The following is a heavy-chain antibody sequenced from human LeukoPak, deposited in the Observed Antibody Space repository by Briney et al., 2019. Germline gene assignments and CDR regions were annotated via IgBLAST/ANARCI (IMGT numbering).Heavy chain of an antibody. CDR1: RFTFSSFA. CDR3: ARERTGSYYFDY. D-gene: IGHD3-10*01. Sequence: GGSLRLSCAASRFTFSSFAMHWVRQAPGKGLEWVAVISYDGNNKYYADSVKGRFTISRDNSKNTLYLQMNSLRAEDTAVYYCARERTGSYYFDYWGQGTLVTVSS. V-gene: IGHV3-30*04. CDR2: ISYDGNNK. J-gene: IGHJ4*02.